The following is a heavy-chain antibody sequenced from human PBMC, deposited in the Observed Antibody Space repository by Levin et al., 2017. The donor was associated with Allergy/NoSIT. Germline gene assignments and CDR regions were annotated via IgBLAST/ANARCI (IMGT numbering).Heavy chain of an antibody. D-gene: IGHD3-10*01. V-gene: IGHV3-15*01. J-gene: IGHJ2*01. CDR1: GFTFSNAW. CDR2: IKSKTDGGTT. Sequence: GGSLRLSCAASGFTFSNAWMSWVRQAPGKGLEWVGRIKSKTDGGTTDYAAPVKGRFTISRDDSKNTLYLQMNSLKTEDTAVYYCTTDFLWFRDWYFDLWGRGTLVTVSS. CDR3: TTDFLWFRDWYFDL.